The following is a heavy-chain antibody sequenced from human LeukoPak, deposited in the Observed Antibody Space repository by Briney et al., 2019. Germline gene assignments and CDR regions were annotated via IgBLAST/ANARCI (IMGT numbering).Heavy chain of an antibody. Sequence: GGSLRLSCAASGFTFSSYAMSWVRQAPGKGLEWVSGINWNGGSTGYADSVKGRFTISRDNAKNSLYLQMNSLRAEDTALYYCARVSPAFSSSWSYGGSYFDYWGQGTLVTVSS. CDR2: INWNGGST. V-gene: IGHV3-20*04. J-gene: IGHJ4*02. CDR1: GFTFSSYA. D-gene: IGHD6-13*01. CDR3: ARVSPAFSSSWSYGGSYFDY.